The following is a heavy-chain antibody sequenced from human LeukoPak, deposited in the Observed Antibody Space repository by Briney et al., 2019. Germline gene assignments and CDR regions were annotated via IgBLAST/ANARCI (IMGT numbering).Heavy chain of an antibody. D-gene: IGHD3-22*01. V-gene: IGHV4-59*08. CDR1: GGSISSYY. CDR2: IYYSGST. CDR3: ARQYYYDSSVDY. J-gene: IGHJ4*02. Sequence: SETLSLTCTVSGGSISSYYWSWIRQPPGKGLEWIGYIYYSGSTNYNPSLKSRVTISVDTSKNQFSLKLSSVTAADTAVYYCARQYYYDSSVDYWDQGTLVTVSS.